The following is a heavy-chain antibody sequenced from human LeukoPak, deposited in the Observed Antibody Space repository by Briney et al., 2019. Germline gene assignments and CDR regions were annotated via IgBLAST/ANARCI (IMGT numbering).Heavy chain of an antibody. Sequence: GGSLRLSCAASGFXFSSYVIHWVRQAPGKGLEWVAVMSHDGSNEYYADSVKGRFTISRDNSKNTLSLQMNSLRAEDTAVYYCVRDISGEKSFDYWGQGTLVTVSS. CDR3: VRDISGEKSFDY. CDR1: GFXFSSYV. CDR2: MSHDGSNE. V-gene: IGHV3-30*04. D-gene: IGHD3-10*01. J-gene: IGHJ4*02.